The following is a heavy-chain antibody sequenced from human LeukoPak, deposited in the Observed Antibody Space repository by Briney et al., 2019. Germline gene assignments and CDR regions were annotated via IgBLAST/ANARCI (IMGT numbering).Heavy chain of an antibody. J-gene: IGHJ4*02. D-gene: IGHD6-19*01. CDR1: GGSFSSYY. V-gene: IGHV4-4*07. CDR3: ARDRPSVAGSTMYYFDY. Sequence: PSETLSLTCAVYGGSFSSYYWSWIRQPAGKGLEWIGRIYTSGSTNYNPSLKSRVTMSVDTSKNQFSLKLSSVTAADTAVYYCARDRPSVAGSTMYYFDYWGQGTLVTVSS. CDR2: IYTSGST.